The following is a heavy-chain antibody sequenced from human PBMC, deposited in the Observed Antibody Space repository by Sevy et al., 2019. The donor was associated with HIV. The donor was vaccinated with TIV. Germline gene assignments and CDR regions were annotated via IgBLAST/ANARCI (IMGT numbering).Heavy chain of an antibody. J-gene: IGHJ4*02. D-gene: IGHD2-21*01. CDR1: GFSFSSYG. CDR2: IQYDGSNK. V-gene: IGHV3-30*02. CDR3: VKEGGGEGGDH. Sequence: GGSLRLSCAASGFSFSSYGMHWVRQAPGKGLEWMSYIQYDGSNKDYADSVKGRFTISRDNSKNTLYLQMNSLIVEDTAVFYCVKEGGGEGGDHWGQGTLVTVSS.